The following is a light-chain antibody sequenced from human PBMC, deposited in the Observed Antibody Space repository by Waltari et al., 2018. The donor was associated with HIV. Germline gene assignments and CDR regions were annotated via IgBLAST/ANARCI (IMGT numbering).Light chain of an antibody. CDR3: SSYTSNITRV. J-gene: IGLJ3*02. V-gene: IGLV2-14*03. CDR2: DVS. Sequence: QSALTQPASVSGSPGQSITISCTGTRSDVGGYTYVSWYQQHPGKAPKLMIYDVSNRPSGVSNRFSGSKSGNTASLTISGLQAEDEADYYCSSYTSNITRVFGGGTKLTVL. CDR1: RSDVGGYTY.